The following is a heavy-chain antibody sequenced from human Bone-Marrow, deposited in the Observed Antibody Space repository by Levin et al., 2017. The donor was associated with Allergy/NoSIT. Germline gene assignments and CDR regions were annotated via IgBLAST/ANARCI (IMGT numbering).Heavy chain of an antibody. CDR1: GFTFNNAW. Sequence: GGSLRLSCAASGFTFNNAWLSWVRQAPGKGLEWVGRIRSKTAGGTTDLAAPVKGRFIISRDDSENTFYLQMNSLKIEDTAVYYCTTCWVDFAVTPAATFDFWGRGTLVSVSS. V-gene: IGHV3-15*01. CDR2: IRSKTAGGTT. D-gene: IGHD2-2*03. J-gene: IGHJ5*01. CDR3: TTCWVDFAVTPAATFDF.